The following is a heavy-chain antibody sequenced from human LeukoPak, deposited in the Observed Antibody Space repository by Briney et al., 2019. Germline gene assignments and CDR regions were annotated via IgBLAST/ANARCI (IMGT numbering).Heavy chain of an antibody. CDR1: GGSISSYY. J-gene: IGHJ4*02. CDR3: ARDPPGSGSYYDY. V-gene: IGHV4-59*01. Sequence: SETLSLTCTVSGGSISSYYWGWIRQPPGKGLECIGYIYYSGSTNYNPSLTSRVTISVDTSKNQFPLKLSSVTAADTAVYYCARDPPGSGSYYDYWGQGTLVTVSS. CDR2: IYYSGST. D-gene: IGHD3-10*01.